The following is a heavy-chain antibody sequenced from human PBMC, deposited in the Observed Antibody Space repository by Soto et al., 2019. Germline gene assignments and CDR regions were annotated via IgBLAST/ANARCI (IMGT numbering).Heavy chain of an antibody. V-gene: IGHV1-2*02. Sequence: ASVKVSCKASGYTFTGYYMHWVRQAPGQGLEWMGWINPNSGGTNYAQKFQGRVTMTRDTSISTAYMELSRLRSDDTAVYYCARVPSYDSSGYYYDYWGQGTLVTVSS. CDR2: INPNSGGT. D-gene: IGHD3-22*01. J-gene: IGHJ4*02. CDR1: GYTFTGYY. CDR3: ARVPSYDSSGYYYDY.